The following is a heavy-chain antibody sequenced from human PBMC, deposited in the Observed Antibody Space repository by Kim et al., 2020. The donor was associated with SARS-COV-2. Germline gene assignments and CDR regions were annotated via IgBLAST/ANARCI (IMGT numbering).Heavy chain of an antibody. CDR2: T. D-gene: IGHD3-10*01. Sequence: TGYADSGQGRFTISRDNAKNTLYLQMNSLRVEDTAVYYCTRGFGSETNYWGQGSLVIVST. V-gene: IGHV3-74*01. J-gene: IGHJ4*02. CDR3: TRGFGSETNY.